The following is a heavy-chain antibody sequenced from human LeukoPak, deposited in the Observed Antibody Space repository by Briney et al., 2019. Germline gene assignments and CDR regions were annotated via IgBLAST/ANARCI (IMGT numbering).Heavy chain of an antibody. Sequence: PSETLSLTCTVSGNSISSGDYYWSWIRQPAGKGLEWSGRIYTSGSTNYNPSLKSRVTISGDTSKNQFSLRLSSVTAADTAVYYCARWGVGWLQFSDAFDIWGQGTMVTVSS. D-gene: IGHD5-24*01. CDR2: IYTSGST. CDR1: GNSISSGDYY. J-gene: IGHJ3*02. CDR3: ARWGVGWLQFSDAFDI. V-gene: IGHV4-61*02.